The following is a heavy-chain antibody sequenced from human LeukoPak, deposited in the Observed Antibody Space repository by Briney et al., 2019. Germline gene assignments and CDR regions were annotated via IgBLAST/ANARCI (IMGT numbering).Heavy chain of an antibody. V-gene: IGHV1-2*02. CDR3: ARVGYYDSSGYYFQH. CDR2: INRNSGGT. CDR1: GYTFTGYY. Sequence: ASVKVSCKASGYTFTGYYMHWVRQAPGQGLEWMGWINRNSGGTNYAQKFQGRVTMTRDTSISTAYMELSRLRSDDTAAYYCARVGYYDSSGYYFQHWGQGTLVTVSS. D-gene: IGHD3-22*01. J-gene: IGHJ1*01.